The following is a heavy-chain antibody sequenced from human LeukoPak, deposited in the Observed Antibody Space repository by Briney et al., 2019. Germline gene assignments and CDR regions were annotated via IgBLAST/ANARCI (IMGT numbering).Heavy chain of an antibody. J-gene: IGHJ4*02. Sequence: SETLSLTCTVSGGSFSTSYWSWIRQPPGKGLEWIGYISTSGSANYNPSLKSRVTISADTSKNQLSLNLSSVTAADSAVYYCARHAPGSRGDFDSWGPGTLVTVSS. D-gene: IGHD2/OR15-2a*01. CDR2: ISTSGSA. CDR3: ARHAPGSRGDFDS. CDR1: GGSFSTSY. V-gene: IGHV4-4*09.